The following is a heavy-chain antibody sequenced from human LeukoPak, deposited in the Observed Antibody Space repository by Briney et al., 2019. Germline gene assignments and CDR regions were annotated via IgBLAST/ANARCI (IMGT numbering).Heavy chain of an antibody. Sequence: ASVKVSCKASGYTFTSYGISWARQAPGQGLEWMGWISAYNGNTNYAQKLQGRVTMTTDTSTSTAYMELRSLRSDDTAVYYCARDREYGDYGGYWGQGTLVTVSS. D-gene: IGHD4-17*01. V-gene: IGHV1-18*01. CDR3: ARDREYGDYGGY. CDR2: ISAYNGNT. CDR1: GYTFTSYG. J-gene: IGHJ4*02.